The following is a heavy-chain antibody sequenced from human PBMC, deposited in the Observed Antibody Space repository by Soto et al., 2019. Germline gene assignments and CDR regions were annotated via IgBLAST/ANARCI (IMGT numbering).Heavy chain of an antibody. J-gene: IGHJ5*02. CDR2: IIPIFGTA. CDR3: ARATRPSRGYYPYWFDP. D-gene: IGHD3-22*01. V-gene: IGHV1-69*12. Sequence: QVQLVQSGAEVKKPGSSVKVSCKASGGTFSSYAITWVRQAPGQGLEWMGGIIPIFGTANYAQKFQARVTITADESTSTAYMELSSLRSEDTAVYYCARATRPSRGYYPYWFDPWGQGTLVTVSS. CDR1: GGTFSSYA.